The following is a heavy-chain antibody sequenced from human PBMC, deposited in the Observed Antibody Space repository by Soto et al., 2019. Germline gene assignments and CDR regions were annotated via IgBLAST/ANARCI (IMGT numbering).Heavy chain of an antibody. D-gene: IGHD2-2*01. CDR2: IWYDGSNK. CDR3: ARPLGYCSSTSCPASLGY. CDR1: GFTFSSYG. V-gene: IGHV3-33*01. Sequence: PGGSLRLSCAASGFTFSSYGMHWVRQAPGKGLEWVAVIWYDGSNKYYADSVKGRFTISRDNSKNTLYLQMNSLRAEDTAVYYCARPLGYCSSTSCPASLGYWGQGTLVTVSS. J-gene: IGHJ4*02.